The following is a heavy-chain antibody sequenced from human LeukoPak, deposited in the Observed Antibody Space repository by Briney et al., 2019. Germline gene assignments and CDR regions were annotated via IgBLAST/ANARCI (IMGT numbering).Heavy chain of an antibody. V-gene: IGHV3-73*01. D-gene: IGHD3-3*01. CDR3: TRHYDFWSTEPYYMDV. CDR1: GFTFSGSA. CDR2: IRSKANSYAT. J-gene: IGHJ6*03. Sequence: GGSLRLSCAASGFTFSGSAMHWVRQASGKGLEWFGRIRSKANSYATAYAASVKGRFTISRDDSKNTAYLQMNSLKTEDTAVYYCTRHYDFWSTEPYYMDVWGKGTTVTVSS.